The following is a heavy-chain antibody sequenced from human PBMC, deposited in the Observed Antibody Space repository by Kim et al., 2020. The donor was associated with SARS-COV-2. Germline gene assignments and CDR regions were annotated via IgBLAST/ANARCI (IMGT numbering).Heavy chain of an antibody. CDR1: GFTFSSYS. CDR2: ISSSSSYI. D-gene: IGHD4-17*01. Sequence: GGSLRLSCAASGFTFSSYSMNWVRQAPGKGLEWVSSISSSSSYIYYADSVKGRFTISRDNAKNSLYLQMNSLRAEDTAVYYCARESVGFYGGPFDYWGQGTLVTVSS. CDR3: ARESVGFYGGPFDY. J-gene: IGHJ4*02. V-gene: IGHV3-21*01.